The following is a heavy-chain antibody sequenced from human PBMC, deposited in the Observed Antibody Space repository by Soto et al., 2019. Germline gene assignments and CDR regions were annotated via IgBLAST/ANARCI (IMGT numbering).Heavy chain of an antibody. CDR1: GFTFSTCA. CDR3: AKQAVVVAATPWFDP. V-gene: IGHV3-23*01. J-gene: IGHJ5*02. Sequence: EVQLLESGGGLVQPRGSLRLSCAASGFTFSTCAMNWVRQAPGKGLEWVSSISGGGDRTYYGDSMKGRFTISRDNSKNTLYLQINSLRADDTAVYYCAKQAVVVAATPWFDPWGQGTLVTVSS. CDR2: ISGGGDRT. D-gene: IGHD2-15*01.